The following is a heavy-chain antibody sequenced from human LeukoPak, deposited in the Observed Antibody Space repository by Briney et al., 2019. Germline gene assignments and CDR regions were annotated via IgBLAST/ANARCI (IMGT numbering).Heavy chain of an antibody. CDR3: AKTIQSLVVTFASLVY. CDR2: ISYDGSNK. V-gene: IGHV3-30*18. D-gene: IGHD2-15*01. Sequence: PGGSLRLSCAASGFTFSNYGMHWVRQAPGKGLEWVAIISYDGSNKYYAHSVSLRFTISTDNSKNTLYLQMNSLRTEDTAIYYCAKTIQSLVVTFASLVYWGQGTLVTGSS. CDR1: GFTFSNYG. J-gene: IGHJ4*02.